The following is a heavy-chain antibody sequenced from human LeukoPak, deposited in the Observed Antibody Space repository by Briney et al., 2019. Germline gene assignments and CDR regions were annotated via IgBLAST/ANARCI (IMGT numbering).Heavy chain of an antibody. CDR3: ARVVPAATDYYYYGMDV. CDR2: ISSSSSYT. D-gene: IGHD2-2*01. J-gene: IGHJ6*02. Sequence: GGSLRLSCAASGFTFSDYYVSWIRQAPGKGLEWVSYISSSSSYTNYADSVKGRFTISRDNAKNSLYLQMNSLRAEDTAVYYCARVVPAATDYYYYGMDVWGQGTTVTVSS. CDR1: GFTFSDYY. V-gene: IGHV3-11*06.